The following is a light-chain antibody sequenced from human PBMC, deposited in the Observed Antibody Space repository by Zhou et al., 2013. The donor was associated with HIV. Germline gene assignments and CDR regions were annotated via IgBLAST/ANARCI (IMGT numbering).Light chain of an antibody. J-gene: IGKJ2*01. CDR1: QRVSSSF. Sequence: EIVLTQSPGTLSLSPGERATLSCRASQRVSSSFLAWYQHNPGQAPRLLIYGASTRATGIPDRFSGSGSGTDFALHISRVEVEDVGVYYCMQSLAYTFGQGTKLEIK. CDR3: MQSLAYT. CDR2: GAS. V-gene: IGKV3-20*01.